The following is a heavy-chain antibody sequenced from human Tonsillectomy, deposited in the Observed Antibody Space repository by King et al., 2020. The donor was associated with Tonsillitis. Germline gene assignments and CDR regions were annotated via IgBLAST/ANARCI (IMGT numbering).Heavy chain of an antibody. V-gene: IGHV1-8*02. CDR3: ARGTSYDILTGYHSRTPDY. Sequence: VQLVESGAEVKKPGASVKVSCKASGYTFTSHDVNWVRQATGQGLEWMGWMDPKSGSTGYAQKFQGRVTMTRNTSIRTAYMELSSLRSEDTAVYYCARGTSYDILTGYHSRTPDYWGQGTLVTVSS. D-gene: IGHD3-9*01. CDR1: GYTFTSHD. J-gene: IGHJ4*02. CDR2: MDPKSGST.